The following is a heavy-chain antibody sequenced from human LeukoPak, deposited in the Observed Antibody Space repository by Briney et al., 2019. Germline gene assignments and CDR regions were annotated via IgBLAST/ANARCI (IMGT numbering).Heavy chain of an antibody. CDR1: GGSISSYY. V-gene: IGHV4-59*01. J-gene: IGHJ4*02. CDR3: ARHGPADSRSYPLDY. Sequence: SETLSLTCTVSGGSISSYYWSWIRQPPGKGLEWIAYIYYSGSTNYNPSLKSRVTISVDTSKNQFSLKLSSVTAADTAVYYCARHGPADSRSYPLDYWGQGTLVTVSS. D-gene: IGHD3-10*01. CDR2: IYYSGST.